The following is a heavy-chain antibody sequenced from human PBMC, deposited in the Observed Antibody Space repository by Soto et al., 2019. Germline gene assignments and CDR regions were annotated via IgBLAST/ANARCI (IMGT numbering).Heavy chain of an antibody. CDR3: ARLNYDYVWGSYH. CDR1: GGSISSSSYY. D-gene: IGHD3-16*02. CDR2: IYYSGST. V-gene: IGHV4-39*02. Sequence: SETLSLTCTVSGGSISSSSYYWGWIRQPPGKGLEWIGSIYYSGSTYYNPALKSRVTRSVDTSKNHFSLKLTFLTAEDTAVYSCARLNYDYVWGSYHWGRGTLVTVSS. J-gene: IGHJ4*02.